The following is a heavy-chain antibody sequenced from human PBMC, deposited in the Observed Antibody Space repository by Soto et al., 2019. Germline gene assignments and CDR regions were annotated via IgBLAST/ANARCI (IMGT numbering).Heavy chain of an antibody. Sequence: SGTLSLTCTVSGGSISSNYWSWIRQPPGKGLEWIGYIYYSGSTNYNPSLKSRVTISVDTSKNQFSLKLSSVTAADTAVYYCARSQYDSPLYMDVWGKGTTVTVSS. CDR1: GGSISSNY. CDR2: IYYSGST. J-gene: IGHJ6*03. CDR3: ARSQYDSPLYMDV. V-gene: IGHV4-59*01. D-gene: IGHD3-3*01.